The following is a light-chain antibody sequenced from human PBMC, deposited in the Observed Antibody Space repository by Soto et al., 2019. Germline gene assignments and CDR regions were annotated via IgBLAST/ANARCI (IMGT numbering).Light chain of an antibody. Sequence: EIVLTPSQGTLSLSPGERATLSCSASQNVDTKYLAWYQQKPGQAPRLLIYGASTRATGIPDRFSGSGSGTDFTLTISRLEPEDFAVYYCQQYGSSPVITFGQGTRLEIK. CDR1: QNVDTKY. J-gene: IGKJ5*01. CDR3: QQYGSSPVIT. V-gene: IGKV3-20*01. CDR2: GAS.